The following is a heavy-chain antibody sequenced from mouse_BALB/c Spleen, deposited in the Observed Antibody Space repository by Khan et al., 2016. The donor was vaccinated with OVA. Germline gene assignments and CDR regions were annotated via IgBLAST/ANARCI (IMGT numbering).Heavy chain of an antibody. D-gene: IGHD2-14*01. J-gene: IGHJ4*01. CDR1: GFSLSRYN. CDR3: ARAYYRYDGYYAMDY. CDR2: IWGGGGT. Sequence: QIQLVQSGPGLVAPSQSLSITCTVSGFSLSRYNIHWVRQPPGKGLEWLGMIWGGGGTDYNSTLKSRLSISKDNSKSQVFLKMNSLQTDDSAMYYCARAYYRYDGYYAMDYWGQVTSVTVSS. V-gene: IGHV2-6-4*01.